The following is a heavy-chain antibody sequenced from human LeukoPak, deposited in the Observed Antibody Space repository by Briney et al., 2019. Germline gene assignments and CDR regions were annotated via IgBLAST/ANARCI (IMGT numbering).Heavy chain of an antibody. Sequence: ASVKVSCKASGGTFSSYAISWVRQAPGQGLEWMGWISAYNGNTNYAQKLQGRVTMTTDTSTSTAYMELRSLRSDDTAVYYCARVAYYDSSGYLTHRHNWFDPWGQGTLVTVSS. V-gene: IGHV1-18*01. CDR1: GGTFSSYA. CDR2: ISAYNGNT. D-gene: IGHD3-22*01. J-gene: IGHJ5*02. CDR3: ARVAYYDSSGYLTHRHNWFDP.